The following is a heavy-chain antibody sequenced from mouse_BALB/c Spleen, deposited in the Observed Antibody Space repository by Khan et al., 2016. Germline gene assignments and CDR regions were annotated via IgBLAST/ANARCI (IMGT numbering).Heavy chain of an antibody. V-gene: IGHV14-3*02. J-gene: IGHJ3*01. Sequence: VQLQQSGAELVKPGASVKLSCTASGFNIKDTYMHWVKQRPEQGLEWIGRIDPANGNTKYDPKFQGKATITADTSSNTAYLQLSSLTSEDTAGYYCARTARATSWFAYWGQGTLVTVSA. CDR3: ARTARATSWFAY. CDR1: GFNIKDTY. D-gene: IGHD3-2*01. CDR2: IDPANGNT.